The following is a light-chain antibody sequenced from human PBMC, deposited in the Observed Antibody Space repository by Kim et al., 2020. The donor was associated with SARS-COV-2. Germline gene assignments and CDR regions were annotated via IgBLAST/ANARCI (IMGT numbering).Light chain of an antibody. J-gene: IGLJ1*01. CDR3: AAWDDNLNAYV. V-gene: IGLV1-44*01. CDR1: SYNIGSNI. CDR2: RNN. Sequence: GQRVIFCVYGSSYNIGSNIVNGFQQLPGTAPKLLIYRNNQRPSGVPDRFSGSKSGTSASLAISGLQSEDEADYYCAAWDDNLNAYVFGDGTKVTVL.